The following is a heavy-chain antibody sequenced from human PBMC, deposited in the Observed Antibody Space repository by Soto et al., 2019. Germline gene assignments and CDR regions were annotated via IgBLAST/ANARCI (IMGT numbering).Heavy chain of an antibody. D-gene: IGHD6-6*01. CDR3: ARDEAARPSEDYYYYYGMDV. Sequence: GGSLRLSCAASGFTFSSYSMNWVRQAPGKGLEWVSYISSSSSTIYYADSVKGRFTISRDNAKNSLYLQMNSLRDEDTAVYYCARDEAARPSEDYYYYYGMDVWGQGTTVTVSS. J-gene: IGHJ6*02. CDR2: ISSSSSTI. CDR1: GFTFSSYS. V-gene: IGHV3-48*02.